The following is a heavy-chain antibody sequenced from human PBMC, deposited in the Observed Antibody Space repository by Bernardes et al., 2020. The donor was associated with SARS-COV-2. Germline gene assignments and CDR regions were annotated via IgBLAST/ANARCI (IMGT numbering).Heavy chain of an antibody. CDR3: ATEFGDNIAFDY. V-gene: IGHV3-21*01. CDR2: VRINLYT. CDR1: SFRLRDYR. Sequence: GGYLCPSLVGSSFRLRDYRINWVRPAPGNGLAWVSSVRINLYTFYADSVKGRFTISRDNAKNSLYLEMNTLRAEDTAVYYCATEFGDNIAFDYWGQGALVTVSS. J-gene: IGHJ4*02. D-gene: IGHD3-10*01.